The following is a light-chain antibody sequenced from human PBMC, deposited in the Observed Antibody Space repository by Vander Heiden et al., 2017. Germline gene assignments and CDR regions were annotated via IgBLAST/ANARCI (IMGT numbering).Light chain of an antibody. CDR1: KLGDKY. CDR3: QAWDISTVV. V-gene: IGLV3-1*01. Sequence: SYELTQPPSLSVSPGHTASITCAGDKLGDKYACWYQQKPGQSPMLVIYQDTKRPSGIPERFSGSNSGNTATLTISGTQAMDEADYYCQAWDISTVVFGGGTKLTVL. J-gene: IGLJ2*01. CDR2: QDT.